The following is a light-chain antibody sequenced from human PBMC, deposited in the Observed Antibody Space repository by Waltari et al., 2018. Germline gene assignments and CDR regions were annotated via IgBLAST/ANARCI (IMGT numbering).Light chain of an antibody. CDR1: WSTIGSNY. J-gene: IGLJ3*02. V-gene: IGLV1-47*01. Sequence: QSVLPHPPSPSGTPCHRVTTPYSGSWSTIGSNYVYWYQQLPGTAPKLLIHRTKQRPSGVPDRFSGSKSGTSASLAISGLRSEDEADYYCAAWDDSLSGRVFGGGTKVTVL. CDR3: AAWDDSLSGRV. CDR2: RTK.